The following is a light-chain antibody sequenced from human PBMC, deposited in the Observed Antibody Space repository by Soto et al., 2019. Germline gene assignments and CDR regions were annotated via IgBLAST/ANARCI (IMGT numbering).Light chain of an antibody. CDR1: QSVDKY. J-gene: IGKJ5*01. V-gene: IGKV3D-15*01. Sequence: EIVMTQSPATLSLSPGERATLSCRASQSVDKYLVWYQQKPGQAPRLLIYDASNRATGIPARFSGSGSGTEFTLTINSLQAEDCAVYYCQQYYNWPRTFGQGTRLEI. CDR2: DAS. CDR3: QQYYNWPRT.